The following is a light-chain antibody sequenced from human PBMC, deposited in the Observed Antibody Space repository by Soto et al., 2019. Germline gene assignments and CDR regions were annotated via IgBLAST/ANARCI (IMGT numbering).Light chain of an antibody. CDR2: AAS. V-gene: IGKV1-39*01. Sequence: DIPMTQSPSSLSASVGDRVTITCRASQSISTYLNWYQQKPGKPPKLLIYAASSLQSGVTSRFTGSGSGTDFTLTISSLQPEELATYLCQQSYSDPWTFGQGTKVEIK. CDR1: QSISTY. CDR3: QQSYSDPWT. J-gene: IGKJ1*01.